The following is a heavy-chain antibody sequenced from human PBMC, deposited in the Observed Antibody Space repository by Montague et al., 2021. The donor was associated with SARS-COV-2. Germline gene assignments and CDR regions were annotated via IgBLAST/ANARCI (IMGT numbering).Heavy chain of an antibody. CDR2: IYYSGST. J-gene: IGHJ6*02. CDR3: ARHASYDYSKDLYYYYYYGMDV. V-gene: IGHV4-39*01. CDR1: DGSISSSSYY. Sequence: SETLSLTCTVSDGSISSSSYYWGWIRQPPGKGLEWIGSIYYSGSTYYNPSLKSRVTISVDTSKNQFSLKLSSVTAADTAVYYCARHASYDYSKDLYYYYYYGMDVWGQGTTVTVSS. D-gene: IGHD4-11*01.